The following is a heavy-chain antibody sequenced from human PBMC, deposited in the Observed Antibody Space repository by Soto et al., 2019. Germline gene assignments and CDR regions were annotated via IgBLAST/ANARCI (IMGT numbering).Heavy chain of an antibody. CDR2: FDPEDGET. CDR3: ATDLLGDIVVVPAAISATTNNY. CDR1: GYTLTELS. Sequence: ASVKVSCKVSGYTLTELSMHWVRQAPGKGLEWMGGFDPEDGETIYAQKFQGRVTMTVDTSTDTAYMELSSLRSEDTAVYYCATDLLGDIVVVPAAISATTNNYWGQGTLVTVSS. J-gene: IGHJ4*02. D-gene: IGHD2-2*01. V-gene: IGHV1-24*01.